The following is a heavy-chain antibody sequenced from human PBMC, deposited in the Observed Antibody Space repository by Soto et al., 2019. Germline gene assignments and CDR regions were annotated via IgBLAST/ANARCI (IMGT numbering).Heavy chain of an antibody. V-gene: IGHV4-30-4*01. Sequence: QVQLQESGPGLVNPSETLSLTCTVSGGSISSGDYYWSWIRQPPGKGLEWIAFISYSGTTYYKPSPPSRVAMSVDTSWNQFSLRLSSVTAADTAVYYCATMGTTTGSYYFYYWGQGTLVTVSS. CDR3: ATMGTTTGSYYFYY. D-gene: IGHD1-26*01. CDR1: GGSISSGDYY. J-gene: IGHJ4*02. CDR2: ISYSGTT.